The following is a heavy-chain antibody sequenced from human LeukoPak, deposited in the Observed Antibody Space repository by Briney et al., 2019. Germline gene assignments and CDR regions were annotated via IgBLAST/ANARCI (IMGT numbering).Heavy chain of an antibody. D-gene: IGHD6-19*01. V-gene: IGHV3-23*01. Sequence: GGSLRLSCVASGFNFNRHVMSWVRHAPEQGLQWVSASSGDGESTYYTDSAKGRFTISRDNSKNMLFLQMTSLRGEDTAVYYCARLVAHSSPSDYWGQGTLVTVSS. J-gene: IGHJ4*02. CDR1: GFNFNRHV. CDR3: ARLVAHSSPSDY. CDR2: SSGDGEST.